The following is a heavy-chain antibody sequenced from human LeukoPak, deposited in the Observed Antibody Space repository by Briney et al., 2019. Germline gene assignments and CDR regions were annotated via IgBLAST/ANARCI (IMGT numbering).Heavy chain of an antibody. J-gene: IGHJ4*02. Sequence: GASVKVSCKASGYTFTGYYMHWVRQAPGQGLEWMGWINPNSGGTNYAQKFQGRVTMTRDTSISTAYMELSRLRSDDTAVYYCARSENGDYGPDFDYWGQGTLVTVSS. D-gene: IGHD4-17*01. CDR3: ARSENGDYGPDFDY. CDR1: GYTFTGYY. V-gene: IGHV1-2*02. CDR2: INPNSGGT.